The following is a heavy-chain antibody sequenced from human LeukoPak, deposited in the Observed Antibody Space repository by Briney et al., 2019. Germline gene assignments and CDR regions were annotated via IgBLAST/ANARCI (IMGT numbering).Heavy chain of an antibody. J-gene: IGHJ4*02. CDR3: ATIQSGGRRTFGY. Sequence: PGGSLRLSCTASGFTFSKYWMHWVRQAPGEGLVWVSRIDPDASSTNYADSVKGRFTISRDNARNTVYLQMNSLRADDTALYYCATIQSGGRRTFGYWGQGILVTVSS. CDR1: GFTFSKYW. CDR2: IDPDASST. V-gene: IGHV3-74*01. D-gene: IGHD2-15*01.